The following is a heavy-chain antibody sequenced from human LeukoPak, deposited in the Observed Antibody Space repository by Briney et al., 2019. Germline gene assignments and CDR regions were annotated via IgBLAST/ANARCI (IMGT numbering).Heavy chain of an antibody. CDR2: IYPGDSDT. CDR1: GYSFTSYW. V-gene: IGHV5-51*01. D-gene: IGHD3-22*01. Sequence: GESLQISCKGSGYSFTSYWIGWVRQMPGKGLEWMGIIYPGDSDTIYSPSFQGQVTISADKSINTAYLQWSSLKASDTAIYFCARLKFMNYYDNSGSGMDVWGQGTTVTVS. CDR3: ARLKFMNYYDNSGSGMDV. J-gene: IGHJ6*02.